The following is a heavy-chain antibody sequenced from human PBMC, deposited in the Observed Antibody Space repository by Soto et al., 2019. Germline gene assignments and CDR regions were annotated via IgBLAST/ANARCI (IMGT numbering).Heavy chain of an antibody. D-gene: IGHD6-19*01. CDR1: GFTFSSYG. CDR2: ISYDGSNK. CDR3: AKTLQSSGWFDDAFDI. Sequence: QVQLVESGGGVVQPGRSLRLSCAASGFTFSSYGMHWVRQAPGKGLEWVAVISYDGSNKYYADSVKGRFTISRDNSKNTLYQQMNSLRAEDTAVYYCAKTLQSSGWFDDAFDIWGQGTMVTVSS. V-gene: IGHV3-30*18. J-gene: IGHJ3*02.